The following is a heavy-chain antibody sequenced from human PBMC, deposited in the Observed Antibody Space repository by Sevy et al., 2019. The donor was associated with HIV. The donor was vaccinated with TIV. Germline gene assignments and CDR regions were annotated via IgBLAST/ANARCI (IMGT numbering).Heavy chain of an antibody. Sequence: SETLSLTCTVSGGSISSYYWSWIRQPPGKGLEWIGYIYYSGSTNYNPSLKSRVTISVDTSKNQFSLKLSSVTAADTAVYYCARGNWNPNYFDYWGQRTLVTVSS. CDR3: ARGNWNPNYFDY. D-gene: IGHD1-1*01. CDR2: IYYSGST. J-gene: IGHJ4*02. CDR1: GGSISSYY. V-gene: IGHV4-59*13.